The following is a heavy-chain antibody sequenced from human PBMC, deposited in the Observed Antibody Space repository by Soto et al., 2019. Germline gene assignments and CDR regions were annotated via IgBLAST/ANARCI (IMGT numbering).Heavy chain of an antibody. Sequence: EVQLVESGGGLVQPGGSLRLSCAASGFTFSSYWMSWVRQAPGKGLEWVANIKQDGSEKYYVDSVKGRFTISRDNAKNSLYLQMNSLRAEDTAVYYCARSTSGYYPNWFDPWGQGTLVTVSS. CDR2: IKQDGSEK. CDR1: GFTFSSYW. V-gene: IGHV3-7*01. CDR3: ARSTSGYYPNWFDP. J-gene: IGHJ5*02. D-gene: IGHD3-22*01.